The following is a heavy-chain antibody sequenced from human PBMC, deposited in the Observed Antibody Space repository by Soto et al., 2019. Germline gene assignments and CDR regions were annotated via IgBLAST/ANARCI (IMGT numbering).Heavy chain of an antibody. V-gene: IGHV4-59*08. CDR2: IYYSGST. CDR1: GGSISSYY. Sequence: QVQLQESGPGLVKPSETLSLTCTVSGGSISSYYWSWIRQPPGKGLEWIGYIYYSGSTNYNPSLNXPXTXXVDTSKNQSSLKLSSVTAADTAVYYCARFTWYFDLWGRGTLVTVSS. CDR3: ARFTWYFDL. J-gene: IGHJ2*01.